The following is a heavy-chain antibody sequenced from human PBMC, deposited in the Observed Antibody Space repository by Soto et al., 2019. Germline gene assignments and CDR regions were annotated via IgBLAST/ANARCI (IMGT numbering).Heavy chain of an antibody. J-gene: IGHJ5*02. Sequence: SETLSLTCTVSGASISNDYWSWIRQPPGKRLEHIGFIYNGGSPNYNPSPQRRLTISPTTSPNQFALKLRSVTAADTAVYYCARGYCSSTSCFDPWGQGTLVTVSS. CDR3: ARGYCSSTSCFDP. CDR2: IYNGGSP. CDR1: GASISNDY. D-gene: IGHD2-2*01. V-gene: IGHV4-59*12.